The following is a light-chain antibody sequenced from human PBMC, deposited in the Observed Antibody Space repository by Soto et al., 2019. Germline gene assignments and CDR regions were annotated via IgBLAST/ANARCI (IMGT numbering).Light chain of an antibody. J-gene: IGLJ1*01. V-gene: IGLV2-11*01. CDR2: DVS. CDR3: CSYSGRYTSV. Sequence: QSALTQPRSVSGSPGQSVTISCTGTSSDVGGFSYASWYQQYPGKAPKLILYDVSQRPSGVPDRFSGSKSGNTASLTISGLLAEDEAVFYCCSYSGRYTSVFGTGTKVTVL. CDR1: SSDVGGFSY.